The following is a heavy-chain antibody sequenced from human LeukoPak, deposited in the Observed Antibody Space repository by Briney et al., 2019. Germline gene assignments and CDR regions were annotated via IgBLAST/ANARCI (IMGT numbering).Heavy chain of an antibody. Sequence: PETLSLTCAVYGGSFSGYYWSWIRQPPGKGLEWIGEINHSGSTNYNPSLKSRVTISVDTSKNQFSLKLSSVTAADTAVYYCARVPRVRHGGRGYNWFDPWGQGTLVTVSS. D-gene: IGHD3-16*01. CDR3: ARVPRVRHGGRGYNWFDP. CDR1: GGSFSGYY. J-gene: IGHJ5*02. CDR2: INHSGST. V-gene: IGHV4-34*01.